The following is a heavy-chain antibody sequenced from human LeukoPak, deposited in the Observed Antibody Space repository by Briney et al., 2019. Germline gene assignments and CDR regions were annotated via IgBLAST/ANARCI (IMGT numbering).Heavy chain of an antibody. CDR2: ISSSSSYI. CDR1: GFTFSSYS. D-gene: IGHD3-22*01. J-gene: IGHJ4*02. Sequence: GGSLRLSCAASGFTFSSYSMNWVRQAPGKGLEWVSSISSSSSYIYYADSVKGRFTISRDNAKNSLYLQKNSLRAEDTAVYYCARDATYYYDSSGYYFDYWGQGTLVTVSS. V-gene: IGHV3-21*04. CDR3: ARDATYYYDSSGYYFDY.